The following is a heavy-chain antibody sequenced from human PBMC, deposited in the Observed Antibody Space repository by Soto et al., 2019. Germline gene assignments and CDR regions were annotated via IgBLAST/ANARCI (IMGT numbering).Heavy chain of an antibody. CDR2: INPSGGST. J-gene: IGHJ6*02. CDR3: ARDSSDTAMVTSGMDV. V-gene: IGHV1-46*01. Sequence: ASVKVSCKASGYTFTSYYMHWVRQAPGQGLEWMGIINPSGGSTSYARKFQGRVTMTRDTSTSTVYMELSSLRSEDTAVYYCARDSSDTAMVTSGMDVWGQGTTVTVSS. CDR1: GYTFTSYY. D-gene: IGHD5-18*01.